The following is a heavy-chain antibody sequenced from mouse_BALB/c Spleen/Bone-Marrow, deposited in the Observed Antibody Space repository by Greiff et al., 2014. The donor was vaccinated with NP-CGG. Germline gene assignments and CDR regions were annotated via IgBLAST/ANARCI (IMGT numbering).Heavy chain of an antibody. J-gene: IGHJ4*01. V-gene: IGHV2-9*02. CDR2: IWADGST. CDR3: ARITTATGAMDY. Sequence: QVPLKDSGPGLVAPSQSLSITCTVSGFSLTNYGVHWVRQPPGKGLEWLGVIWADGSTNYNSALMSRLSISKDNSKSQVFFKMNSLQTDDTAMYYCARITTATGAMDYWGQGTSVTVSS. CDR1: GFSLTNYG. D-gene: IGHD1-2*01.